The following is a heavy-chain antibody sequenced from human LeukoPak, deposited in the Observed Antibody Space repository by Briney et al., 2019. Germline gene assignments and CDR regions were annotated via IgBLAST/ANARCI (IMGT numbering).Heavy chain of an antibody. V-gene: IGHV1-24*01. CDR1: GYTLTELS. J-gene: IGHJ4*02. CDR3: ATSIVATITLDY. Sequence: ASVKVSCKVSGYTLTELSMHWVRQAPGKGPEWMGGFDPEDGETIYAQKFQGRVTMTEDTSTDTAYMELSSLRSEDTAVYYCATSIVATITLDYWGQGTLVTVSS. CDR2: FDPEDGET. D-gene: IGHD5-12*01.